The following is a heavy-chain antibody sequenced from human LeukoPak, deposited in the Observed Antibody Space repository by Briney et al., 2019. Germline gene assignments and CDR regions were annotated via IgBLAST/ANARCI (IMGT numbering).Heavy chain of an antibody. CDR3: AKDNYDILTGYWYYFDY. CDR1: GFTFSSYG. V-gene: IGHV3-30*02. J-gene: IGHJ4*02. Sequence: GGSLRLSCAASGFTFSSYGMHRVRQAPGKGLEWVAFIRYDGSNKYYADSVKGRFTISRGNSKNTLYLQMNSLRAEDTAVYYCAKDNYDILTGYWYYFDYWGQGTLVTVSS. D-gene: IGHD3-9*01. CDR2: IRYDGSNK.